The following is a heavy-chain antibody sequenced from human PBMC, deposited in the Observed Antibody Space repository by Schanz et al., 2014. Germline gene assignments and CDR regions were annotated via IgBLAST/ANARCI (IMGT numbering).Heavy chain of an antibody. D-gene: IGHD1-26*01. CDR1: GGSISTYY. CDR2: IYTSGST. Sequence: QVQLQESGPGLVKPSETLSLTCTVSGGSISTYYWSWIRQPAGKGLEWIGRIYTSGSTNYNPPLKSRFPMSVDTSKTQFSLRLSSVTAADTAVYYCARYTGAYFDYWGQGTLVTVSS. CDR3: ARYTGAYFDY. J-gene: IGHJ4*02. V-gene: IGHV4-4*07.